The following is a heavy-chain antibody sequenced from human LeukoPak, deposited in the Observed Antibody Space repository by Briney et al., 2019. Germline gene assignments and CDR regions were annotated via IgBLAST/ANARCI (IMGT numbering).Heavy chain of an antibody. CDR2: IYYSGST. D-gene: IGHD3-3*01. CDR3: ARGLWDDFWSGYYPSYFDY. CDR1: GGSISSYY. V-gene: IGHV4-59*01. Sequence: SETLSLTCTVSGGSISSYYWSWIRQPPGKGLEWIGYIYYSGSTNYNPSLKSRVTISVDTSKNQFSLKLSSVTAADTAVYYCARGLWDDFWSGYYPSYFDYWGQGTLVTVSS. J-gene: IGHJ4*02.